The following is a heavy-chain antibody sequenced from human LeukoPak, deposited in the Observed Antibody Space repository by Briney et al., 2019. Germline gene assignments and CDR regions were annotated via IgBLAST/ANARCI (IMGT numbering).Heavy chain of an antibody. D-gene: IGHD2-8*01. V-gene: IGHV3-11*01. CDR1: GFTFSDYY. Sequence: GGSLRLSCAASGFTFSDYYMSWIRQAPGKGLEWVSYISSSGSTIYYADSVKGRFTISRDNAKNSLYLQMNSLRAEDTAVYYCSRRFVFLIVYANPPPPNFFDYWGQGTLVTVSS. CDR2: ISSSGSTI. CDR3: SRRFVFLIVYANPPPPNFFDY. J-gene: IGHJ4*02.